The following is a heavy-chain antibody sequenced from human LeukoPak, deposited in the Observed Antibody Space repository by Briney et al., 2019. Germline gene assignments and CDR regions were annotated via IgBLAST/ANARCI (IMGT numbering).Heavy chain of an antibody. CDR2: IYYSGST. D-gene: IGHD3-10*01. Sequence: SETLPLTCTVSGGSISSSSHYWGWVRQPRGRGREWIGNIYYSGSTYYNPSVKSRVTISVDTSMNQFSLKLSSVTAADTAVYYCARPVRSYYGSGTYGVDWGQGTLVTVSS. V-gene: IGHV4-39*01. CDR1: GGSISSSSHY. J-gene: IGHJ4*02. CDR3: ARPVRSYYGSGTYGVD.